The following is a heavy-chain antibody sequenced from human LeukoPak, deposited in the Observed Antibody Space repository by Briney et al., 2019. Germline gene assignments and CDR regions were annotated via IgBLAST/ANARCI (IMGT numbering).Heavy chain of an antibody. V-gene: IGHV3-23*01. D-gene: IGHD3-10*01. J-gene: IGHJ3*02. CDR1: GFTFSSYA. Sequence: GALRLSCAASGFTFSSYAMSWVRQAPGKGLEWVSAISGSGGSTYYAAPVKGRFTISRDDSKNTLYLQMNSLKTEDTAVYYCTTVPAAVLWLGELVDIWGQGTMVTVSS. CDR2: ISGSGGST. CDR3: TTVPAAVLWLGELVDI.